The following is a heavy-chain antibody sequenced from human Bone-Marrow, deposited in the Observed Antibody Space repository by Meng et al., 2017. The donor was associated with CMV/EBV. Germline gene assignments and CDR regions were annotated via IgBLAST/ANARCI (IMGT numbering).Heavy chain of an antibody. J-gene: IGHJ5*02. CDR1: GGSISSSSYY. D-gene: IGHD1-1*01. CDR2: VYVTGTT. V-gene: IGHV4-39*01. Sequence: SETLSLTCTVSGGSISSSSYYWGWIRQPPGKGLEWIGVYVTGTTFYNPSLKSRFAISVDTSKNQFSLKLSSVTAADTAVYYCARRPPGTTGPSTGFDPWGQGTLVTVSS. CDR3: ARRPPGTTGPSTGFDP.